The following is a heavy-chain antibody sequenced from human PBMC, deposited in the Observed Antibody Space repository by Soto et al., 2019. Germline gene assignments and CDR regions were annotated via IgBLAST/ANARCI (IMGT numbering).Heavy chain of an antibody. CDR3: ASSAGLDHLLNYYGLNV. CDR1: GGTFTSTA. J-gene: IGHJ6*02. CDR2: IIPVIGTP. D-gene: IGHD6-13*01. V-gene: IGHV1-69*01. Sequence: QVLLVQSSAEVKKPGSSVKVSCKASGGTFTSTAFSWVRQAPGQGLEWMGGIIPVIGTPNYAQKFQARLTVTADASTTTVHMELSSLRSDDTAVYYCASSAGLDHLLNYYGLNVWVQGTTVTVSS.